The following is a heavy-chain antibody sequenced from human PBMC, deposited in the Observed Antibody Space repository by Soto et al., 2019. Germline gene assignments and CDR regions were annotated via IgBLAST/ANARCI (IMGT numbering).Heavy chain of an antibody. D-gene: IGHD3-10*01. J-gene: IGHJ3*02. V-gene: IGHV3-30*18. CDR3: AKERGVLDAFDI. CDR2: ISSDGNNQ. Sequence: QVQLVESGGGVVQPGRSLRLSCAASGFTSSSFVIHWVRQAPGKGLEWLAVISSDGNNQYYADSVKGRFTISRDNSKNTLYLQVNSLRAEDPAVYFCAKERGVLDAFDIGGQGTMVTVSS. CDR1: GFTSSSFV.